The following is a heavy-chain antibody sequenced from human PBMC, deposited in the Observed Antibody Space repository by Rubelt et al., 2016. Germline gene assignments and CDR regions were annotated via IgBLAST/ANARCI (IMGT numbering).Heavy chain of an antibody. CDR2: ISYDGSNK. CDR1: GFTFSSYA. J-gene: IGHJ3*02. D-gene: IGHD1-14*01. Sequence: QVQLVESGGGVVQPGRSLRLSCAASGFTFSSYAMHWVRQAPGKGLEWVAVISYDGSNKYYADSVKGRFTISRDNSKNTLYLQMNSLRAEDTAVYYCARTRDEAFDIWGQGTMVTVSS. CDR3: ARTRDEAFDI. V-gene: IGHV3-30*04.